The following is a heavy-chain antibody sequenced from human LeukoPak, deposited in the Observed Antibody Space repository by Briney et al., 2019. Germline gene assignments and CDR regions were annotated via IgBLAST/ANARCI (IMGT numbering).Heavy chain of an antibody. CDR2: INPNSGGT. CDR1: GYTFTGYY. D-gene: IGHD6-13*01. J-gene: IGHJ4*02. Sequence: ASVKVSCKASGYTFTGYYMHWVRQAPGQGLEWMGWINPNSGGTNYAQKFQGRVTMTRDTSISTAYMELSRLRSDDTAVYYCARDIYAAPGIAADYYWGQGTLVTVSS. V-gene: IGHV1-2*02. CDR3: ARDIYAAPGIAADYY.